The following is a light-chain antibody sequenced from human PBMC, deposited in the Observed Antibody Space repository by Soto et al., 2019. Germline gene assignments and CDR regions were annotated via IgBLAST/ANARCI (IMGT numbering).Light chain of an antibody. V-gene: IGKV3-20*01. CDR1: QSVRSTY. Sequence: EIVLTQSPGTLSLSPGERATLSCRASQSVRSTYLAWYQQKPGQAPRLLIYGASSRATGIPDRFSGSGSGTDFTLTITRLEPEAFAVFYCQQYGTSPGTFGQGTKLEIK. J-gene: IGKJ2*01. CDR2: GAS. CDR3: QQYGTSPGT.